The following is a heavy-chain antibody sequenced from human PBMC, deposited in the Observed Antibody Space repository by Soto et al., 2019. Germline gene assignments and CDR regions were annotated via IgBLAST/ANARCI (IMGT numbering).Heavy chain of an antibody. J-gene: IGHJ4*02. Sequence: PLVSLKVSCXASEDRFTDYWITCVRQMPGKGLEWMATIDPSDSYVDYSPSFRGHVTFSVDRSITTVYLQWNSLKASDSAMYFCTRRASSSFYHFDFWGEGALGTVSS. V-gene: IGHV5-10-1*01. D-gene: IGHD2-2*01. CDR1: EDRFTDYW. CDR3: TRRASSSFYHFDF. CDR2: IDPSDSYV.